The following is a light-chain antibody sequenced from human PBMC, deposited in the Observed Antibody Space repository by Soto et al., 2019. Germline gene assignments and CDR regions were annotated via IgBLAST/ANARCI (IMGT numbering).Light chain of an antibody. CDR3: SSYTSSSTLV. V-gene: IGLV1-40*01. Sequence: QAVVTQPPSVSGAPGQRVTISCTGSSSNIGAGYDLHWYQQLPGAAPKLLIYDDNNRPSGVPDRFSGSKSGTSASLAITGLQAEDEADYYCSSYTSSSTLVFGTGTKLTVL. CDR2: DDN. CDR1: SSNIGAGYD. J-gene: IGLJ1*01.